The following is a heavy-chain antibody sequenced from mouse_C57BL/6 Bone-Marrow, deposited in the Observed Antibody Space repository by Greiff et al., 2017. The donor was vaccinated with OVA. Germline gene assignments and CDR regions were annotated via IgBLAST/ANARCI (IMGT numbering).Heavy chain of an antibody. V-gene: IGHV1-64*01. CDR1: GYTFTSYW. D-gene: IGHD4-1*01. CDR3: ARWGTGPYYFDY. J-gene: IGHJ2*01. CDR2: IHPNSGST. Sequence: VQLQQSGAELVKPGASVKLSCKASGYTFTSYWMHWVKQRPGQGLEWIGMIHPNSGSTNYNEKFKSKATLTVDKSSSTAYMQLSSLTSEDSAVYYCARWGTGPYYFDYWGQGTTLTVSS.